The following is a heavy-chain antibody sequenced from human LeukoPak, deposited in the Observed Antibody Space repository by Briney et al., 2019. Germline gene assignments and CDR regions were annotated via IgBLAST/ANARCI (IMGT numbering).Heavy chain of an antibody. Sequence: PSETLSLTCTVSGGSISSSSYYWGWIRRPPGKGLEWIGSIYYSGSTYYNPSLKSRVTISVDTSKNQFSLKLSSVTAADTAVYYCARHHGSYHDYWGQGTLVTVSS. CDR2: IYYSGST. CDR1: GGSISSSSYY. V-gene: IGHV4-39*01. CDR3: ARHHGSYHDY. D-gene: IGHD1-26*01. J-gene: IGHJ4*02.